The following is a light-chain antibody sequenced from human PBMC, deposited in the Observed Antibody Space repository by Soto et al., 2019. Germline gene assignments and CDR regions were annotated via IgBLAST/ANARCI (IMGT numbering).Light chain of an antibody. V-gene: IGLV1-40*01. CDR1: RSNIGAGYD. J-gene: IGLJ2*01. Sequence: QSVLTQPPSVSGAPGQRVTISCTGSRSNIGAGYDVHWYQQLPGTAPKVLIYGNSNRPSGVPDRFSGSKSGTSASLAITGLQAEDEADYYCQSYDNSLSGPIFGGGTKLTVL. CDR3: QSYDNSLSGPI. CDR2: GNS.